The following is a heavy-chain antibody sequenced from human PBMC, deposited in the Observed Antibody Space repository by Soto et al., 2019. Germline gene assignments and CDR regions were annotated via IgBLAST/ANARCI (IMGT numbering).Heavy chain of an antibody. D-gene: IGHD5-18*01. CDR3: ARDPLDTAMGRPGSYFDY. CDR2: IKQDGSEK. Sequence: PGGSLRLSCAASGFTFSNYWMSWVRQAPGKGLEWVANIKQDGSEKYYVDSVKGRFTISRDNAKNSLYLQMNSLRAEDTAVYYCARDPLDTAMGRPGSYFDYWGQGTLVTVSS. J-gene: IGHJ4*02. CDR1: GFTFSNYW. V-gene: IGHV3-7*05.